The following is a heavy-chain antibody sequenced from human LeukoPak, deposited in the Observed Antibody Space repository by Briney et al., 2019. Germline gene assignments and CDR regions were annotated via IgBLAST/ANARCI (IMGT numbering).Heavy chain of an antibody. Sequence: QSGRSLRLSCAASGFTFSSYGMHWVRQAPGEGLEWVAVISYDGSNKYYADSVKGRFTISRDNSKNTLYLQMNSLRAEDTAVYYCAKDLVSYDSSGYPFDYWGQGTLVTVSS. CDR1: GFTFSSYG. D-gene: IGHD3-22*01. CDR2: ISYDGSNK. V-gene: IGHV3-30*18. CDR3: AKDLVSYDSSGYPFDY. J-gene: IGHJ4*02.